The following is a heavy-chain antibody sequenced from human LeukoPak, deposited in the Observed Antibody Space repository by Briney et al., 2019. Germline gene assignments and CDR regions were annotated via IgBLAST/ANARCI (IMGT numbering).Heavy chain of an antibody. CDR1: GFTFSNAW. CDR3: AKQAVPSGSYYNWFDP. CDR2: ISNSATTI. D-gene: IGHD1-26*01. V-gene: IGHV3-11*04. Sequence: PGGSLRLSCAASGFTFSNAWMSWVRQAPGKGLEWISYISNSATTINYADSVKGRFTTSRDNAKNLLFLQMNSLRAEDTAVYYCAKQAVPSGSYYNWFDPWGQGTLVTVSS. J-gene: IGHJ5*02.